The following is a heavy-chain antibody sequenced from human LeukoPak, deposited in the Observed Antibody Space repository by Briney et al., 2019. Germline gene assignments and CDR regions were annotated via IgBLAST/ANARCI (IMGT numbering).Heavy chain of an antibody. CDR2: INSSGST. Sequence: SETLSLTCTVSGGSISSGSYYWSWIRQPAGKGLEWIGRINSSGSTNYNPSLKSRVTISVDTSKNQFSLKLTSVTAADTALYYCVREVWSHNCFDPWGEGALVTVSS. V-gene: IGHV4-61*02. D-gene: IGHD2-21*01. J-gene: IGHJ5*02. CDR3: VREVWSHNCFDP. CDR1: GGSISSGSYY.